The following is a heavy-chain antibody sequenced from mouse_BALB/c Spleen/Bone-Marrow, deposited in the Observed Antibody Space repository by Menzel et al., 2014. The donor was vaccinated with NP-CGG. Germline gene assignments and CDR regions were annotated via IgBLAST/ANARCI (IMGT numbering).Heavy chain of an antibody. CDR2: INPYNGDT. D-gene: IGHD2-4*01. Sequence: DVHLVESGPELVKPGASVKISCKASGYSFTGYFMNWVMQSHGKSLEWIGRINPYNGDTFYNQKFKDKATLTVDKSSSTAHMEVRSQASKESAVYYSARSGDNDGIAYWGQGTLVTVSA. J-gene: IGHJ3*01. CDR3: ARSGDNDGIAY. CDR1: GYSFTGYF. V-gene: IGHV1-20*02.